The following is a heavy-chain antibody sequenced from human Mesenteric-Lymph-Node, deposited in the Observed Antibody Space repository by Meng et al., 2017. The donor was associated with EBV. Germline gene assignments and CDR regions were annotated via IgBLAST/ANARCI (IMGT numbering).Heavy chain of an antibody. J-gene: IGHJ4*02. CDR1: GFTFSSHS. CDR2: ITGNGGNT. CDR3: TSDLGGATDF. V-gene: IGHV3-23*01. Sequence: EGRLWGAGGGLDRPGGSRGLSCAASGFTFSSHSMSWVRQAPGKGLEWVSAITGNGGNTYYADSVKGRFTISRDNAKNTLSLQMNSLRAEDTAVYYCTSDLGGATDFWGQGTLVTVSS. D-gene: IGHD1-26*01.